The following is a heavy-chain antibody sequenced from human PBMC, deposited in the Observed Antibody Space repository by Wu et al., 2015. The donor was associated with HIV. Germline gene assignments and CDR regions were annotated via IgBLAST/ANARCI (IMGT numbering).Heavy chain of an antibody. Sequence: QVQLVQSGAEVKKPGSSVKVSCKTSGGTFSSYAFIWVRQAPGQGLEWMGRIIPIFRTTNFAQKFQDRVSISADEATSTAYMELSSLTSEDTAIYYCARVYSSTWYDFFDSWGQGTLVSVSS. J-gene: IGHJ4*02. CDR1: GGTFSSYA. D-gene: IGHD6-13*01. CDR3: ARVYSSTWYDFFDS. CDR2: IIPIFRTT. V-gene: IGHV1-69*13.